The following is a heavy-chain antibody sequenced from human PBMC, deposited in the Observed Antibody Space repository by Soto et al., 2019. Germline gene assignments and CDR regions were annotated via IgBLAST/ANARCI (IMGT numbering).Heavy chain of an antibody. D-gene: IGHD1-7*01. CDR2: IYYSGSN. V-gene: IGHV4-30-4*01. CDR1: GGSISSGDYY. CDR3: ARTGTTGLVDY. Sequence: QVQLQESGPGLVKPSQTLSLTCTVSGGSISSGDYYWSWIRQPPGKGLEWIGYIYYSGSNYYNPSLKSRVTISVDTSKNQLYLKLSSVTAADTAVYYCARTGTTGLVDYWGQGTLVTVSS. J-gene: IGHJ4*02.